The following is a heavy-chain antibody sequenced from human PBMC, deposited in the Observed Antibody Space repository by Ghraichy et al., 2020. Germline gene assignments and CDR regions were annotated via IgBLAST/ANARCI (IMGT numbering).Heavy chain of an antibody. CDR1: GFTFNSYS. J-gene: IGHJ4*02. CDR2: ISSSSSTT. V-gene: IGHV3-48*02. Sequence: GGSLRLSCAASGFTFNSYSMNWVRQAPGKGLDWVSYISSSSSTTYYADSVKGRFTISRDNAKNSLYLQLNSLRDEDTAVYYCARGNNFDYWGQGTLVTVSS. CDR3: ARGNNFDY.